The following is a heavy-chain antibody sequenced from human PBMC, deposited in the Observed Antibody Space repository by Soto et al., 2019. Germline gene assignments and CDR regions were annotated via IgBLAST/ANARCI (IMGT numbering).Heavy chain of an antibody. V-gene: IGHV1-3*01. J-gene: IGHJ5*02. Sequence: ASVKVSCKASGYTFTSYAMHWVRQAPGQRLEWMGWINAGNGNTKYSQKFQGRVTITSDTSASTAYMELSSLRSEDTVVYYCASSRVSSSWYLVWFDPWGQGTLVTVSS. CDR3: ASSRVSSSWYLVWFDP. CDR1: GYTFTSYA. CDR2: INAGNGNT. D-gene: IGHD6-13*01.